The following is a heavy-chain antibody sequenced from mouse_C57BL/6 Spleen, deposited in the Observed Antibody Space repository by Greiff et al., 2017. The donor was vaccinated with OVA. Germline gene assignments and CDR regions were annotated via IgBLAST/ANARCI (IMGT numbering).Heavy chain of an antibody. CDR3: ASEGTAQYTLDFAY. CDR1: GYTFTSYW. D-gene: IGHD3-3*01. V-gene: IGHV1-64*01. Sequence: VQLQQSGAELVKPGASVKLSCKASGYTFTSYWMHWVKQRPGQGLEWIGMIHPNSGSTNYNEKFKSKATLTVDKSSSTAYLQLSSLTSEDSAVSYCASEGTAQYTLDFAYWGQGTTLTVSS. CDR2: IHPNSGST. J-gene: IGHJ2*01.